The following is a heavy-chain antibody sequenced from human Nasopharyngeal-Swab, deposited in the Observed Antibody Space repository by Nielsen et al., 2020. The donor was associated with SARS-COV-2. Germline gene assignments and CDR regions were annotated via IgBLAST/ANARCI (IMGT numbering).Heavy chain of an antibody. D-gene: IGHD4-23*01. Sequence: ASVKVSCKASGYTFTSYGISWVRQAPGQGLEWMGWISAYNGNTNYAQKLQGRVTMTTDTSTSTAYMGLKSLRSDDTAVYYCASPATVVTLDAFDIWGQGTMVTVS. CDR2: ISAYNGNT. CDR3: ASPATVVTLDAFDI. J-gene: IGHJ3*02. V-gene: IGHV1-18*01. CDR1: GYTFTSYG.